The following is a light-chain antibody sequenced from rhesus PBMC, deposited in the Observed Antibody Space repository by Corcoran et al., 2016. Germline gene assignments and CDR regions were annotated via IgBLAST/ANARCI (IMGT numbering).Light chain of an antibody. V-gene: IGKV1-18*01. CDR1: QGIISG. CDR2: ASS. J-gene: IGKJ4*01. CDR3: HQGYTTPLT. Sequence: DIQMTQSPSSLSASVGDKVTITCRDSQGIISGLAWYQQKPGKAPKLLIYASSSLQSGVPSRFSGSGSGKDYTLNISSLQPEDFATYYCHQGYTTPLTFGGGTKVEIK.